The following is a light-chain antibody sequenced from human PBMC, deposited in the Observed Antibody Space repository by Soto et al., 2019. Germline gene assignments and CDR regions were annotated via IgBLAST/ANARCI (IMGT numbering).Light chain of an antibody. CDR1: NGHSSYA. V-gene: IGLV4-69*01. Sequence: QSVLTQSPSASASLGASVRLTCTLNNGHSSYAIAWHQQQPEKGPRYLMKVNSDGSHRKGDGIPDRFSGSSSGAERYLTISSLQSEEEADYYCQTWGSGIVVFGGGTKLTVL. CDR3: QTWGSGIVV. J-gene: IGLJ2*01. CDR2: VNSDGSH.